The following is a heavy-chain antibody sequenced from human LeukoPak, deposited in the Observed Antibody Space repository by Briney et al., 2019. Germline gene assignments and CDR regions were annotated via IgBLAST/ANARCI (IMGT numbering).Heavy chain of an antibody. CDR2: MNPNSGNT. Sequence: ASVKVSCKASGYTFTSYDINWVRQATGQGLEWMGWMNPNSGNTGYAQKFQGRVTMTRNTSISTAHMELSSLRSEDTAVYYCAREGYQLLTGYYGMDVWGQGTTVTVSS. CDR3: AREGYQLLTGYYGMDV. CDR1: GYTFTSYD. V-gene: IGHV1-8*01. D-gene: IGHD2-2*01. J-gene: IGHJ6*02.